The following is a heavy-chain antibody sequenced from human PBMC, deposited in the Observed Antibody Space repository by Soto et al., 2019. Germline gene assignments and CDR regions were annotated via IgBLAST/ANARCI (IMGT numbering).Heavy chain of an antibody. CDR3: AGDAADNWNDVGWFDP. V-gene: IGHV3-33*01. CDR2: IWYDGSNK. CDR1: GFTFSSYG. J-gene: IGHJ5*02. D-gene: IGHD1-1*01. Sequence: GGSLRLSCAASGFTFSSYGMHWVRQAPGKGLEWVAVIWYDGSNKYYADSVKGRFTISRDNSKDTLYLQMNSLRAEDTAVYYCAGDAADNWNDVGWFDPWGQGTLVTVSS.